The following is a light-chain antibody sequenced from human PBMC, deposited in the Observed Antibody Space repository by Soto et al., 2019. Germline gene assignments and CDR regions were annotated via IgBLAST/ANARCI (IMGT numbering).Light chain of an antibody. CDR1: QSVSSN. V-gene: IGKV3-15*01. Sequence: EIVMTQSPATLSVSPGERATLSCRASQSVSSNLAWYQQKPGQAPRLLIYGASTRATGIPARFSGSGSGTEFTLTISSLEPEDFAVYYCQQGNNWPLFTFGPGTKVDIK. CDR2: GAS. CDR3: QQGNNWPLFT. J-gene: IGKJ3*01.